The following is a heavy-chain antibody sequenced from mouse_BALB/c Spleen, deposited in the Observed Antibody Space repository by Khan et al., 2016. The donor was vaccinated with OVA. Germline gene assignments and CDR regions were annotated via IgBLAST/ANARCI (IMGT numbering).Heavy chain of an antibody. CDR1: GYSFTSYW. Sequence: VQLQQSGTVLARPGASVKMSCKASGYSFTSYWMHWVKQRPGQGLEWIGAIYPGISDTRYNQKFKGKAKLTAVTSASTAYMEFSSLTNEDSAVYYCTRSDDSNDFDYWGQGTTLTVSS. V-gene: IGHV1-5*01. CDR3: TRSDDSNDFDY. CDR2: IYPGISDT. J-gene: IGHJ2*01. D-gene: IGHD2-4*01.